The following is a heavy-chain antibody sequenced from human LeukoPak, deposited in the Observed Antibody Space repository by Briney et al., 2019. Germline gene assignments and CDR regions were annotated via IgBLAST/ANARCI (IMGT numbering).Heavy chain of an antibody. CDR3: ARDPRIAAAGTVAFDI. V-gene: IGHV4-31*03. CDR1: GGSISSGGYY. CDR2: IYYSGST. D-gene: IGHD6-13*01. J-gene: IGHJ3*02. Sequence: SETLSLTCTVSGGSISSGGYYWSWIRQHPGKGLEWIGYIYYSGSTYYNPSLKSRVTISVDTSKNQFSLKLSSVTAADTAVYYCARDPRIAAAGTVAFDIWGQGTMVTVSS.